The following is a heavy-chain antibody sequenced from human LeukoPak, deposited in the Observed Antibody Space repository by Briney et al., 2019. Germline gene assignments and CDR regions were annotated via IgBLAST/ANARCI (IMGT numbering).Heavy chain of an antibody. D-gene: IGHD3-10*01. CDR2: IYYSGST. J-gene: IGHJ2*01. CDR3: ARVVTMVRGVIITTNWYFDL. CDR1: GGPISSHY. V-gene: IGHV4-59*11. Sequence: SETLSLTCTVSGGPISSHYWSWIRQPPWKGLEWIGYIYYSGSTNYNPSLKSRVTISVDTSKNQFSLKLSSVTAADTAVYYCARVVTMVRGVIITTNWYFDLWGRGTLVTVSS.